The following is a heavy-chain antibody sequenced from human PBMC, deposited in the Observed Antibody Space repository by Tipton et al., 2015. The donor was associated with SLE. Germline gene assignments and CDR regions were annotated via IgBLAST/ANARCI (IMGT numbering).Heavy chain of an antibody. CDR3: ARGLAPFAFDV. CDR1: GFTFSSSA. V-gene: IGHV3-21*04. Sequence: SLRLSCAASGFTFSSSAMHWVRQAPGKGLEWVSSISSSSSYIYYADSVKGRFTISRDNAKNSLYLQMNSLRVEDTAVYYCARGLAPFAFDVWGPGSMVTVSS. CDR2: ISSSSSYI. J-gene: IGHJ3*01. D-gene: IGHD2-21*01.